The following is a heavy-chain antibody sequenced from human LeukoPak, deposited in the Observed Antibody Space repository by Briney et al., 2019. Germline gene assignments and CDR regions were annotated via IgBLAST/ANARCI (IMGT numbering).Heavy chain of an antibody. CDR2: ISSTSTTI. Sequence: GGPLRLSCAASGFTFNLYSMNWVRQAPGKGLEWLSYISSTSTTIYYADSVKGRFTISRDNSKNTLYLQMNSLRAEDTAIYYCARGFTTFDYWGQGTLVTVSS. D-gene: IGHD1-14*01. J-gene: IGHJ4*02. V-gene: IGHV3-48*01. CDR1: GFTFNLYS. CDR3: ARGFTTFDY.